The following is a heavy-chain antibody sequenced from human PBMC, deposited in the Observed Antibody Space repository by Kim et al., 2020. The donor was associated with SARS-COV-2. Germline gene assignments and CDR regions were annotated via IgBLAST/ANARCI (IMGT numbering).Heavy chain of an antibody. Sequence: GGSLRLSCAASGFTFSNYPMSWVRQAPGKGLEWVSGIGPSGAATFYTDSVKGRFTISRDNSKNILYLHMNSLGGEDTALYFCAKGSLPPGHFHYWGPGT. CDR2: IGPSGAAT. CDR1: GFTFSNYP. D-gene: IGHD1-26*01. V-gene: IGHV3-23*01. J-gene: IGHJ4*02. CDR3: AKGSLPPGHFHY.